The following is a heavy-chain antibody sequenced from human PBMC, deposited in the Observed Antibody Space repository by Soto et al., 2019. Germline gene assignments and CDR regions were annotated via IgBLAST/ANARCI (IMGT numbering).Heavy chain of an antibody. V-gene: IGHV1-69*13. Sequence: GASVKVSCKVFGGTFISYSFSWVRQAPGQGPEWMGGIIPIFGTPNYAQNFQGRVTITADGSTSTAYMELSSLRSGDTAVYYCAGGVWRGYSEYYYGMAVWGQGTTVTVSS. CDR1: GGTFISYS. D-gene: IGHD3-3*01. CDR3: AGGVWRGYSEYYYGMAV. J-gene: IGHJ6*02. CDR2: IIPIFGTP.